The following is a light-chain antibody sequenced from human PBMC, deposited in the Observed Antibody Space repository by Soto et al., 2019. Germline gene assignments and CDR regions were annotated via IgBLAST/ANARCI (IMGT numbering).Light chain of an antibody. CDR1: QSISSIY. J-gene: IGKJ3*01. CDR2: ATS. Sequence: EIVLTQSPGTLSLSPGERATLSCRASQSISSIYLAWYQHKPGQAPRLLLFATSIRATGIPDRISGSGSGTDFTLSISRLETEDFAVDYCQQYDTSQFTFGPGTKVDIK. CDR3: QQYDTSQFT. V-gene: IGKV3-20*01.